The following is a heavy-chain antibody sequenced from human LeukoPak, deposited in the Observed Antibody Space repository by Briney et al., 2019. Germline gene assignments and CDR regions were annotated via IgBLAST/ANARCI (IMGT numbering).Heavy chain of an antibody. CDR2: ISGSGGST. D-gene: IGHD3-9*01. V-gene: IGHV3-23*01. CDR1: GFTFSSYA. Sequence: GGSLRLSCAASGFTFSSYAMSWVRQAPGKGLEWVSAISGSGGSTYYADSVKGRFTISRDNSKNTLYLQMNSLRAEDTAVYYCAKDYDILTGYYDDAFDIWGQGTMVTASS. CDR3: AKDYDILTGYYDDAFDI. J-gene: IGHJ3*02.